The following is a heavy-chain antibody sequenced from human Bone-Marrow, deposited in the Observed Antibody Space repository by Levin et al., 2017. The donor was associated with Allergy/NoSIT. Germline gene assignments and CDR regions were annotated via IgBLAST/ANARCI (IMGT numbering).Heavy chain of an antibody. V-gene: IGHV3-21*01. CDR3: AKDEGPFSSSFAFDC. D-gene: IGHD2-2*01. CDR1: GFNFASYG. CDR2: ISGTGRHI. Sequence: GESLKISCAASGFNFASYGMNWVRQAPGKGLEWVSSISGTGRHIYLADSLKGRFTISRDNAKNSLSLQMKNLRVEDTAVFYCAKDEGPFSSSFAFDCWGQGALVTVSS. J-gene: IGHJ4*02.